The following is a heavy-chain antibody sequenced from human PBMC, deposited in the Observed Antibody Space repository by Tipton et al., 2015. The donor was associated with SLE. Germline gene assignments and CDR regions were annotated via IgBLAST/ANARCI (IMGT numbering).Heavy chain of an antibody. CDR2: IYSGGST. CDR3: AKGEAHYFDY. Sequence: AVSGFTFSSYAMSWVRQAPGKGLEWVSVIYSGGSTYYADSVKGRFTISRDNSKNTLYLQMNSLRAEDTAVYYCAKGEAHYFDYWGQGTLVTVSS. J-gene: IGHJ4*02. CDR1: GFTFSSYA. V-gene: IGHV3-23*03.